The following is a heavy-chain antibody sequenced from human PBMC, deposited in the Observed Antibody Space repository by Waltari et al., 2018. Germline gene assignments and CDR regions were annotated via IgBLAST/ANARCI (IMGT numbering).Heavy chain of an antibody. CDR2: LHWDDEK. CDR1: GFSFTSTGVA. J-gene: IGHJ4*02. Sequence: QITLKESGPTLVKPTQTLTLTCTFSGFSFTSTGVAVSWIRQPPTKALEWLALLHWDDEKWYSPSLKNRLTVTKDTSSNQVALTLNNMDPADTATYYCAVGWFYFDYWGQGALVTVSS. D-gene: IGHD6-19*01. V-gene: IGHV2-5*02. CDR3: AVGWFYFDY.